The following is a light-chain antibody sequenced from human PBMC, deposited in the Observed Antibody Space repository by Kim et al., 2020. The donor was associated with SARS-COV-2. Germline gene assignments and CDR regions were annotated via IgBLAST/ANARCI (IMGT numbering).Light chain of an antibody. V-gene: IGKV3-20*01. Sequence: EIVLTQSPGTLSWSPGERATLSCRASQSVSSSYLAWYQQKPGQAPRLLIYGASSRATGIPDRFSGSGSGTDFTLTISRLEPEDFAVYYCQQYGSSPPRFTFGPGTKVDIK. CDR1: QSVSSSY. J-gene: IGKJ3*01. CDR2: GAS. CDR3: QQYGSSPPRFT.